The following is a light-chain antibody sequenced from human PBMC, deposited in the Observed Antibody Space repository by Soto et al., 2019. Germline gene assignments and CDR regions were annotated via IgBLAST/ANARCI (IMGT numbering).Light chain of an antibody. Sequence: DIQMTQSPSSLSASVGDRVTITCRVSQSISSYLNWYQQKPGKAPKLLIFAASSLQSGVPSRFSGSGSGTDFTLTISSLLPEDFATYHCQQAYSTPRLTFGQGTRLEI. CDR1: QSISSY. CDR2: AAS. CDR3: QQAYSTPRLT. J-gene: IGKJ5*01. V-gene: IGKV1-39*01.